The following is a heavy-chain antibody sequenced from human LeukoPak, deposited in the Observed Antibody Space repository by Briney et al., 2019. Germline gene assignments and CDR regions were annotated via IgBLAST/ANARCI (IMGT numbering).Heavy chain of an antibody. D-gene: IGHD3-9*01. Sequence: PGGSLRLSCAASGFTFSLYLMNWVRRAPGKGLEWVANIKQDGSEKNYVDSVKGRFTISRDNAKNSLYLQMNNLRVEDTAMYYCAGGTGFIIKDWGQGTLVTVSS. CDR2: IKQDGSEK. V-gene: IGHV3-7*03. J-gene: IGHJ4*02. CDR3: AGGTGFIIKD. CDR1: GFTFSLYL.